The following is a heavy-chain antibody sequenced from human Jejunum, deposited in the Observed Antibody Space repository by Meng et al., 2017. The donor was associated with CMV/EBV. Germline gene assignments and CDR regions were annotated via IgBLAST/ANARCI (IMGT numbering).Heavy chain of an antibody. J-gene: IGHJ4*02. CDR3: AKGFHYGSGSYPGTFDY. D-gene: IGHD3-10*01. CDR2: ISGSTGST. Sequence: FSSYAISWGRQARGKGLECVSTISGSTGSTYYADSVKGRFTISRDNSKNTLYLQMNSLRAEDTAVYYCAKGFHYGSGSYPGTFDYWGQGTLVTVSS. CDR1: FSSYA. V-gene: IGHV3-23*01.